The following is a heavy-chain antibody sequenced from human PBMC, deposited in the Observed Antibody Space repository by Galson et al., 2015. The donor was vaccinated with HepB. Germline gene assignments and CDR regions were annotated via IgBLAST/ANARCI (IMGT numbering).Heavy chain of an antibody. CDR1: GYTFTSYG. V-gene: IGHV1-18*04. D-gene: IGHD3-10*01. CDR3: ARGARRITMVRGGSAEMDV. J-gene: IGHJ6*02. CDR2: ISAYNGNT. Sequence: SVKVSCKASGYTFTSYGISWVRQAPGQGLEWMGWISAYNGNTNYAQKLQGRVTMTTDTSTSTAYMELRSLRSDDTAVYYCARGARRITMVRGGSAEMDVWGQGTTVTVSS.